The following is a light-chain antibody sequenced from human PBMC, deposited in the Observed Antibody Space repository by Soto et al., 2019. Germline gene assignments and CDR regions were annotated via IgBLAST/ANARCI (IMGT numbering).Light chain of an antibody. J-gene: IGKJ4*01. CDR3: QQYATSPRLT. V-gene: IGKV3-20*01. CDR1: QSVSSGY. CDR2: GAS. Sequence: EIVLTQSPGTLSSSPGERVTLSCRASQSVSSGYLAWYQQKPGQAPRLVIYGASSRPTGIPDRFSGSGSGTDFTLAISRLEPEDFAVYYWQQYATSPRLTFGGGTKVEIK.